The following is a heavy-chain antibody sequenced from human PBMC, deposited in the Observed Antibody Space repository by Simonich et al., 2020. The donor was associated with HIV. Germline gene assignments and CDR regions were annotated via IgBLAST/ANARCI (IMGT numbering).Heavy chain of an antibody. CDR3: AKDKGAYYGSGSPVY. V-gene: IGHV3-9*01. Sequence: EVQLVESGGGLVQPGRSLRLSCAAAGFTFDDYAMHWVRQAPGMGLGWVSVMSWNSGSIGYADSVKGRFTISRDNAKNSLYLQMNSLRAEDTALYYCAKDKGAYYGSGSPVYWGQGTLVTVSS. D-gene: IGHD3-10*01. CDR1: GFTFDDYA. CDR2: MSWNSGSI. J-gene: IGHJ4*02.